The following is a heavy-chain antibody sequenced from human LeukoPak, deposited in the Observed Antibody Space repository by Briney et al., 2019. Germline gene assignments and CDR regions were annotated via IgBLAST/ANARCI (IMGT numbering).Heavy chain of an antibody. Sequence: AGGSLRLSCAASGFTFSSYAMHWVRQAPGKGLEYVSGISSNGGSTYYADSVKGRFTISRDNSKNTLYLQMSSLRAEDTAVYYCVKLFDSTFDYWGQGTLVTVSS. D-gene: IGHD3-22*01. J-gene: IGHJ4*02. V-gene: IGHV3-64D*06. CDR1: GFTFSSYA. CDR2: ISSNGGST. CDR3: VKLFDSTFDY.